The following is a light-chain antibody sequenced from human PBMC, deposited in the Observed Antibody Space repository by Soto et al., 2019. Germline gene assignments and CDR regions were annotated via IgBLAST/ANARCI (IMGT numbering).Light chain of an antibody. J-gene: IGKJ3*01. CDR3: QEYGSSLFT. V-gene: IGKV3-20*01. CDR2: GIS. CDR1: QSVNSNY. Sequence: EIVMTQSPATLSVSPGERATLSCRASQSVNSNYLAWYQQKPGQAPRLLIYGISKRATDIPDRFSGSGSGTEFTITISSLQPEDFEVYYCQEYGSSLFTFGPGTKVDIK.